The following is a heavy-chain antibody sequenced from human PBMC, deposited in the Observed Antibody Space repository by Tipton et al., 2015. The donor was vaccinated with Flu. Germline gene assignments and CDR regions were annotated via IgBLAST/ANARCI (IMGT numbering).Heavy chain of an antibody. D-gene: IGHD3-16*01. CDR1: GFPFSNFW. J-gene: IGHJ5*02. CDR2: INQNGSEK. CDR3: ARFAGGP. Sequence: SLILSCAASGFPFSNFWMHWVRQTPGKGLEWVAHINQNGSEKGYVDSVKGRFTISRDNAKNSLYLQMNSLRVEDTAFYYCARFAGGPWGQGTLVTVSS. V-gene: IGHV3-7*01.